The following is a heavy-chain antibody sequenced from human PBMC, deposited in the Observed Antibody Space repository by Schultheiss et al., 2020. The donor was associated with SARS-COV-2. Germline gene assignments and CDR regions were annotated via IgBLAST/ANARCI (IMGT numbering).Heavy chain of an antibody. Sequence: SETLSLTCAVYGGSFSGYYWSWIRQPPGKGLEWIGEINHSGSTNYNPSLKSLVTISVDTSKNQFSLKLSSVTAADTAVYYCARDIRDCSGGSCYSGGMDVWGQGTTVTVSS. J-gene: IGHJ6*02. CDR2: INHSGST. D-gene: IGHD2-15*01. CDR3: ARDIRDCSGGSCYSGGMDV. CDR1: GGSFSGYY. V-gene: IGHV4-34*09.